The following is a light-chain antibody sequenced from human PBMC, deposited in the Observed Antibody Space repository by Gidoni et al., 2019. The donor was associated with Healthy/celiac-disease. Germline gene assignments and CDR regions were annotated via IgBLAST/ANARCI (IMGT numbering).Light chain of an antibody. CDR1: SSDVGGYNY. Sequence: QSALTQPASVSGSPGQSITISCTGTSSDVGGYNYVTWYQQHPGNAPKLMIYDVSNRPSGVSNRFSGSKSGNTASLTISGRQAEDEADYYCSSSTSSSTRVFGGGTKLTVL. CDR3: SSSTSSSTRV. J-gene: IGLJ2*01. CDR2: DVS. V-gene: IGLV2-14*01.